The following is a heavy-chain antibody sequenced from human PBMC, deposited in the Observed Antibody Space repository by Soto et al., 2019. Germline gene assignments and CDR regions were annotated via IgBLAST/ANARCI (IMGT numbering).Heavy chain of an antibody. D-gene: IGHD5-12*01. J-gene: IGHJ6*02. Sequence: SVKVSCKASGGTFNNYPITWVRQAPGEGLEWMGGSIPIFGTANYAQKFQGRVTISVDESTSTAYMELSSLRSEDAAVYYCARGRGYSGDDHYYYFDMDVRGQGTTVTVSS. CDR3: ARGRGYSGDDHYYYFDMDV. CDR2: SIPIFGTA. V-gene: IGHV1-69*13. CDR1: GGTFNNYP.